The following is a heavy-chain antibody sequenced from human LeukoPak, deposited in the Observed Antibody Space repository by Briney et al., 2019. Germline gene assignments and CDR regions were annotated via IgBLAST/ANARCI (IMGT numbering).Heavy chain of an antibody. V-gene: IGHV1-18*01. CDR1: GYTFTSYG. CDR3: ARVDVDYGDYVYYYYGMDV. J-gene: IGHJ6*02. CDR2: ISAYNGNT. D-gene: IGHD4-17*01. Sequence: ASVKVSCKASGYTFTSYGISWVRQAPGQGLERMGWISAYNGNTNYAQKLQGRVTMTTDTSTSTAYMELRSLRSDDPAVYYCARVDVDYGDYVYYYYGMDVWGQGTTVTVSS.